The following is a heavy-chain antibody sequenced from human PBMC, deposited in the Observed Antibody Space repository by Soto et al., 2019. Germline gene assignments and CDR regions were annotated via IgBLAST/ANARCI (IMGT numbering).Heavy chain of an antibody. CDR1: GFSLSTSGVG. V-gene: IGHV2-5*02. Sequence: QITLKESGPTLVKPTQTLTLTCTFSGFSLSTSGVGVVWLRQPPGKALEWLALVYWDDDKRYSPSLKSRLTITQDTSKNQVVPTMNNMDHVDTATYYCAHSSSRWPLGYWGQVALVTVSS. CDR3: AHSSSRWPLGY. D-gene: IGHD4-17*01. J-gene: IGHJ4*02. CDR2: VYWDDDK.